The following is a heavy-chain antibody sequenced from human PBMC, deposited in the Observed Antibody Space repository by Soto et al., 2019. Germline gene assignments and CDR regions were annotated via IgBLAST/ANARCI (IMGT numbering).Heavy chain of an antibody. CDR1: GFTFSSYS. CDR2: ISSSSSYI. J-gene: IGHJ4*02. CDR3: ARDERPTRGAMEPARDFDY. V-gene: IGHV3-21*01. Sequence: GGSLRLSCAASGFTFSSYSMNWVRQAPGKGLEWVSSISSSSSYIYYADSVKGRFTISRDNAKNSLYLQMNSLRAEDTAVYYCARDERPTRGAMEPARDFDYWGQGTLVTVSS. D-gene: IGHD1-1*01.